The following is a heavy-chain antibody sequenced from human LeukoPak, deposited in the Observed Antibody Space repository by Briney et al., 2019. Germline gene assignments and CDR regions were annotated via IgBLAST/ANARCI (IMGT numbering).Heavy chain of an antibody. CDR2: ISWNSGSI. V-gene: IGHV3-9*01. CDR3: ARSLRATGY. J-gene: IGHJ4*02. D-gene: IGHD1-1*01. Sequence: GRSLRLSCAASGFTFDDYAMHWVRQAPGKGLEWVSGISWNSGSIGYADSVKGRFTISRDNAKNSLYLQMNSLRAEDTAVYYCARSLRATGYWGQGTLVTVSS. CDR1: GFTFDDYA.